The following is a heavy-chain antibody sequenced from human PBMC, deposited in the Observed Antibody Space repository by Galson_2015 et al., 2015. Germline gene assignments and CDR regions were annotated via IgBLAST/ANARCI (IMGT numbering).Heavy chain of an antibody. CDR2: IHYSGST. Sequence: ETLSLTCKVSGGSISGYYWNWIRQPPGKGLEWIGYIHYSGSTNYNPSLKSRVSMSVDTSKNQFSLKLRSVTAADTAVYYCARDDYCSGGSCPKIYWYFDLWGRGTLVTVSS. J-gene: IGHJ2*01. D-gene: IGHD2-15*01. CDR1: GGSISGYY. CDR3: ARDDYCSGGSCPKIYWYFDL. V-gene: IGHV4-59*01.